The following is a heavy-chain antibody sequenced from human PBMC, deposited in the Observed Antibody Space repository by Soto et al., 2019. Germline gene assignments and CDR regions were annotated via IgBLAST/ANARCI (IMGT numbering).Heavy chain of an antibody. V-gene: IGHV4-39*01. CDR1: GGSISSSSYY. Sequence: SETLSLTCTVSGGSISSSSYYWGWIRQPPGKGLEWIGSIYYSGSTYYNPSLKRRVTISVDTSKNQFSLKLSSVTAADTAVDYCARHVLFGVAAATRDAFAISGDGTMDT. D-gene: IGHD2-15*01. J-gene: IGHJ3*02. CDR3: ARHVLFGVAAATRDAFAI. CDR2: IYYSGST.